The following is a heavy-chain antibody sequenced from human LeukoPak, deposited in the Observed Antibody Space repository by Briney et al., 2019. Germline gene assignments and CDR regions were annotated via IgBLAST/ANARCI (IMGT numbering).Heavy chain of an antibody. D-gene: IGHD6-13*01. Sequence: PGGSLRLSCAASGFTFSTYSMNWVRQAPGKGLEWVAIISYDGSNKNYADSVKGRFTISRDNSKNTLYLQMNSLRPEDTAIYPCAALGGSSSWYGNWSDPWGQGTLVTVSS. CDR1: GFTFSTYS. CDR3: AALGGSSSWYGNWSDP. V-gene: IGHV3-30*03. J-gene: IGHJ5*02. CDR2: ISYDGSNK.